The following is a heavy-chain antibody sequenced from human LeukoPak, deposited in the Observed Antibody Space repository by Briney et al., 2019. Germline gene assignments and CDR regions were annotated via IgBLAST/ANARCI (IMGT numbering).Heavy chain of an antibody. CDR1: GFTFSSYS. J-gene: IGHJ6*02. CDR3: ARGAGFLEWGRYYYYGMDV. D-gene: IGHD3-3*01. Sequence: PGGSLRLSCAASGFTFSSYSMNWVRQAPGKGLEWVSYISSSSSTIYYADSVKGRFTISRDNAKNSLYLQMNSLRAEDTAVYYCARGAGFLEWGRYYYYGMDVWGQGTTVTVSS. CDR2: ISSSSSTI. V-gene: IGHV3-48*01.